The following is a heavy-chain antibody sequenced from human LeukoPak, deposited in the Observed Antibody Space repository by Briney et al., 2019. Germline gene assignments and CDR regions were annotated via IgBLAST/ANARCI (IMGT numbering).Heavy chain of an antibody. D-gene: IGHD3-9*01. CDR2: IGTAGDT. J-gene: IGHJ6*02. CDR3: ARFGTYYDILTGLFYYYGMDV. Sequence: GGSLRLSCAASGFTFSSYDMHWVRHATGKGLEWVSAIGTAGDTYYPGSVKGRFTISRENAKNSLYLQMNSLRAGDTAVYYCARFGTYYDILTGLFYYYGMDVWGQGTTVTVSS. CDR1: GFTFSSYD. V-gene: IGHV3-13*01.